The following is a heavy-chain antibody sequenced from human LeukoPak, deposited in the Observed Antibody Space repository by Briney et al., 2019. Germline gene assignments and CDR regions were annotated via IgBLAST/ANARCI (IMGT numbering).Heavy chain of an antibody. CDR3: ARGTSSGWPDYLDY. D-gene: IGHD6-19*01. Sequence: PGGSLRLSCVASGFSLSSYWMHWVRQAPGKGLVWVSRINSDGSSTTYADSVKGRFTVSRDNARNTVYLQTNSLRPEDTAVYYCARGTSSGWPDYLDYWGQGTLVSVS. V-gene: IGHV3-74*01. CDR1: GFSLSSYW. J-gene: IGHJ4*02. CDR2: INSDGSST.